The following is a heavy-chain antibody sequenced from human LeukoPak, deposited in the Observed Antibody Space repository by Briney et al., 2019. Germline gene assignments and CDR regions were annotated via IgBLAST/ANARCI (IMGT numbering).Heavy chain of an antibody. Sequence: GGSLRLSCAASGFTASSNYMSWVRQAPGKGLEWVSVIYSGGSTYYADSVKGIFTISKDNSKNPLYLQMNGLRAEDTAVYYCASTQRGDYFDYWGQGTLVTVSS. CDR3: ASTQRGDYFDY. CDR2: IYSGGST. D-gene: IGHD2-15*01. CDR1: GFTASSNY. J-gene: IGHJ4*02. V-gene: IGHV3-66*01.